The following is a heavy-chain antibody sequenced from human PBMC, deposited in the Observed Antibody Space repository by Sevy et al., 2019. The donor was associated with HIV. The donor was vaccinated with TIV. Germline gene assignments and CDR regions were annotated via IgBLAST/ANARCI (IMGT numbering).Heavy chain of an antibody. J-gene: IGHJ4*02. CDR3: VRSLLKADSL. V-gene: IGHV3-7*01. D-gene: IGHD1-26*01. Sequence: SGCLRLSCAASGFNIRTHWMLWVRQAPGKGLEWVANINEDGSTKYYLDSVKGRFTISRDNAENSVFLQMNSLRVEDTAVYYCVRSLLKADSLWGQGTLVNVSS. CDR2: INEDGSTK. CDR1: GFNIRTHW.